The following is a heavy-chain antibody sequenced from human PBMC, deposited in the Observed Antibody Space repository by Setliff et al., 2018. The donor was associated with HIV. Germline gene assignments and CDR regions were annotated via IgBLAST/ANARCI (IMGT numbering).Heavy chain of an antibody. D-gene: IGHD6-13*01. J-gene: IGHJ6*03. CDR3: ATGGDNKLYSNRYYYHYYMDV. Sequence: ASVKVSCKASEYTFSVYYVHWVRQAPGQGLGWMGWINPSSGGTKYAQKFQGRVNMTRDTSISTACMDLRRLRSDDSAVYYCATGGDNKLYSNRYYYHYYMDVWGEGTAVTVSS. CDR2: INPSSGGT. V-gene: IGHV1-2*02. CDR1: EYTFSVYY.